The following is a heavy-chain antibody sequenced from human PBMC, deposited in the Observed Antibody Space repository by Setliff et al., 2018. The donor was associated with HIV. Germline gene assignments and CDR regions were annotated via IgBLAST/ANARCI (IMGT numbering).Heavy chain of an antibody. CDR3: AKDAAALTAINYYYYYIDF. CDR2: ISGSGGST. V-gene: IGHV3-23*01. CDR1: GFTFSSYA. D-gene: IGHD5-18*01. J-gene: IGHJ6*03. Sequence: GGSLRLSCAASGFTFSSYAMSWVRQAPGKGLEWVSGISGSGGSTYYADSVKGRFTISRDNSRNTLYLQMNSLRPEDTAVYYCAKDAAALTAINYYYYYIDFWGKGTTVTVSS.